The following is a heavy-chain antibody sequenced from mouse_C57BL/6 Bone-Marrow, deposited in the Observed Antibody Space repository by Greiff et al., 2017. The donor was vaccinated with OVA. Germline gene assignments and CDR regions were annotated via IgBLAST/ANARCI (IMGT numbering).Heavy chain of an antibody. D-gene: IGHD1-1*01. V-gene: IGHV3-5*01. CDR3: ARDGYYGSSSYWYFDV. Sequence: EVKVEESGPGLVKPSQTVFLTCTVTGISITTGNYRWSWIRQFPGNKLEWIGYIYYSGTITYNPSLTSRTTITRDTPKNQFFLEMNSLTAEDTATYYCARDGYYGSSSYWYFDVWGTGTTVTVSS. J-gene: IGHJ1*03. CDR1: GISITTGNYR. CDR2: IYYSGTI.